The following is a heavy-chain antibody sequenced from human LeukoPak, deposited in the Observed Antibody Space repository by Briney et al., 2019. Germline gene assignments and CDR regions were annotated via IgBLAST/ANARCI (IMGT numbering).Heavy chain of an antibody. D-gene: IGHD3-10*01. V-gene: IGHV3-20*04. CDR1: GFTFDDYG. CDR3: ARDGVSMVRGVRVLDYYNYYMDV. Sequence: GGSLRLSCAASGFTFDDYGMSWVRQAPGKGLEWVSGINWNGGSTGYADSVKGRFTISRDTAKNSLYLQINSLRAEDTAVYYCARDGVSMVRGVRVLDYYNYYMDVWRKGTTVTISS. CDR2: INWNGGST. J-gene: IGHJ6*03.